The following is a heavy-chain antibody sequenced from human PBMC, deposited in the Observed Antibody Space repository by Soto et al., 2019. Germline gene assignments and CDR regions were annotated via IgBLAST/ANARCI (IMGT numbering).Heavy chain of an antibody. Sequence: PRLSCAASGFEFRANWMHWVRQAPGQGLVWVSRLNHEGTYKSYADSVKGRFTISRDNVKSELYLQMNNLRTEDTAVYYCARGGLEPFDYWGQGTLVTVSS. D-gene: IGHD1-1*01. CDR1: GFEFRANW. J-gene: IGHJ4*02. V-gene: IGHV3-74*01. CDR3: ARGGLEPFDY. CDR2: LNHEGTYK.